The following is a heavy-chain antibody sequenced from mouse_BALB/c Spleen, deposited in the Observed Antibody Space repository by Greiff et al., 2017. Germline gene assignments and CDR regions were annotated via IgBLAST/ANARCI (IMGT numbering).Heavy chain of an antibody. CDR3: TRRRSVIYYAWFAY. CDR2: IDPETGGT. V-gene: IGHV1-15*01. CDR1: GYTFTDYE. J-gene: IGHJ3*01. D-gene: IGHD2-1*01. Sequence: LVESGAELVRPGASVTLSCKASGYTFTDYEMHWVKQTPVHGLEWIGAIDPETGGTAYNQKFKGKATLTADKSSSTAYMELRSLTSEDSAVYYCTRRRSVIYYAWFAYWGQGTLVTVSA.